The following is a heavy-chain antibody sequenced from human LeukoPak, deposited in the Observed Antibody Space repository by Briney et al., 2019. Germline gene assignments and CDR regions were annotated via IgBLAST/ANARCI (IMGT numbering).Heavy chain of an antibody. D-gene: IGHD2-21*01. CDR1: GGSISSGGYY. V-gene: IGHV4-30-2*01. Sequence: PSETLSLTCTVSGGSISSGGYYWSWIRQPPGKGLEWIGYIYHSGSTYYNPSLKSRVTISVDRSKNQFSLKLSSVTAADTAVYYCARDQSEGNVNRITDHCGGDCYSSWGQGTLVTVSS. CDR2: IYHSGST. CDR3: ARDQSEGNVNRITDHCGGDCYSS. J-gene: IGHJ4*02.